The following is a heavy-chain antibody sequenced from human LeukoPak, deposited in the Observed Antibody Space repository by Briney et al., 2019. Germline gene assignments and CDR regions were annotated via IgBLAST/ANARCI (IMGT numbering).Heavy chain of an antibody. CDR2: IYWDDDK. CDR1: GFSLSTSGVG. J-gene: IGHJ4*02. D-gene: IGHD2-2*01. CDR3: AHSSWVVVPAAVDY. Sequence: SGPTLVNPTQTLTLTCTFSGFSLSTSGVGVGWIRQPPGKALEWLALIYWDDDKRYSLSLKSRLTITKDTSKNQVVLTVTNMDPVDTATYYCAHSSWVVVPAAVDYWGQGTLVTVSS. V-gene: IGHV2-5*02.